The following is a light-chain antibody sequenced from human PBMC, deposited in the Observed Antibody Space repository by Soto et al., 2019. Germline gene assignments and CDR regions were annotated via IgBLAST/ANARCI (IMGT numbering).Light chain of an antibody. J-gene: IGLJ1*01. V-gene: IGLV1-40*01. CDR2: GDS. CDR1: SSNIGAGYH. Sequence: QSVLTQPPSVSGAPGQRVTISCTGSSSNIGAGYHVHWYQQLPGAAPKLLIFGDSNRPSGVPDRFSGSKSGTSASLAITGLQADDEADYYCQSYDSRLSGSDVFGTRTKVTVL. CDR3: QSYDSRLSGSDV.